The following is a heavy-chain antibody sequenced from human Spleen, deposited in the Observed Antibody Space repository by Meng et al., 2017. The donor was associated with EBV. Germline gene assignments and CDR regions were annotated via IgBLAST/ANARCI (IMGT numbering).Heavy chain of an antibody. J-gene: IGHJ4*02. CDR1: GYIFSSYD. V-gene: IGHV1-8*01. CDR3: ARDLGGDFDY. Sequence: QVQLVQSGAEVKKPGASVKVSCKASGYIFSSYDINWVRQATGQGLEWMGWMNPTSGKTGYAQKFQDRVTMTRDSAISTAYMELSSLRSDDTAVYYCARDLGGDFDYWGQGTLVTVSS. D-gene: IGHD3-16*01. CDR2: MNPTSGKT.